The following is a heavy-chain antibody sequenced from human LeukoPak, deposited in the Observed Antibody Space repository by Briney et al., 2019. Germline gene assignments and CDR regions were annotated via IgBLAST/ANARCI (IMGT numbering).Heavy chain of an antibody. D-gene: IGHD3-22*01. J-gene: IGHJ4*02. CDR1: GFSLSTSGVG. CDR3: AHMGLTNYYDSSGYPYYFDY. V-gene: IGHV2-5*02. Sequence: SGPTLVKPTQTLTLTCTFSGFSLSTSGVGVGWIRQPPGKALEWLALIYWDDDKHYSPSLKSRLTITKDTSKNQVVLTMTNMDPVDTATYYCAHMGLTNYYDSSGYPYYFDYWGQGTLVTVSS. CDR2: IYWDDDK.